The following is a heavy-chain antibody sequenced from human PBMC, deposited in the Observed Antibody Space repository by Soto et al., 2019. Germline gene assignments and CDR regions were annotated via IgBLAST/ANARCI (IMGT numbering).Heavy chain of an antibody. CDR1: GGTFSSYA. D-gene: IGHD5-12*01. V-gene: IGHV1-69*13. Sequence: SVKVSCKASGGTFSSYAISWVRQAPGHGLEWMGGIIPIFGTANYAQKFQGRVTITADESTSTAYMELSSLRSEDTAVYYCARDGYNRIPPAFDIWGQGTMVTVSS. CDR3: ARDGYNRIPPAFDI. CDR2: IIPIFGTA. J-gene: IGHJ3*02.